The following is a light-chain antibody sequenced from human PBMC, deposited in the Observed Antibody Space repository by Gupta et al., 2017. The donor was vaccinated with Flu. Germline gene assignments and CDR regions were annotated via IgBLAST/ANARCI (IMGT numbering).Light chain of an antibody. CDR2: EVT. J-gene: IGLJ1*01. Sequence: RGDIGDYKYVSWYQQYPDKAPNLIIYEVTYRPSRVSNRFSGSKSGNTASLTISGLQADDEADYYCSSYTTASTLVFGTGTKVTVL. V-gene: IGLV2-14*01. CDR3: SSYTTASTLV. CDR1: RGDIGDYKY.